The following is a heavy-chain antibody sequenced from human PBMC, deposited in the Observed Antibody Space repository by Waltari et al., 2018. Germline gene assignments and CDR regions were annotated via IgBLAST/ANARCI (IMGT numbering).Heavy chain of an antibody. Sequence: EVQLLQPGAELKEPVTTVRRSCQVSGSPFSDYYIHWVQQAPGKGLRWMGLVDPEEGETIYADNFQGRVTISADTSTDTAFMELSSLRSEDTAVFYCATALGDSSSASRPFDFWGQGTMITVSS. CDR2: VDPEEGET. CDR3: ATALGDSSSASRPFDF. V-gene: IGHV1-69-2*01. D-gene: IGHD6-19*01. J-gene: IGHJ3*01. CDR1: GSPFSDYY.